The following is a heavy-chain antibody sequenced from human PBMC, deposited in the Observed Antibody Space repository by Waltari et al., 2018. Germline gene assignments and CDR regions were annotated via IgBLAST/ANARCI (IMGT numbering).Heavy chain of an antibody. V-gene: IGHV4-39*07. Sequence: QLQLQESGPGLVKPSETLSLTCTVSGGSISSSYYYWGRISQPPGKGLEWSGSIYYSGSTYYNPSLKSRVTISVDTCKNQFSLKLSYVTAADTAVYYCARDLGGTTRWYDPWGQGTLVTVCS. J-gene: IGHJ5*02. D-gene: IGHD1-7*01. CDR2: IYYSGST. CDR1: GGSISSSYYY. CDR3: ARDLGGTTRWYDP.